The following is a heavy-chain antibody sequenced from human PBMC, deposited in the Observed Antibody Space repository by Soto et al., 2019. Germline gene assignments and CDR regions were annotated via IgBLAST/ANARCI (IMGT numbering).Heavy chain of an antibody. J-gene: IGHJ4*02. CDR2: MNPNSGNT. D-gene: IGHD5-18*01. Sequence: ASVKVSCKASGYTFTSYDINWVRQATGQGLEWMGWMNPNSGNTGYAQKFQGRVTMTRNTSISTAYMELSSLRSEDTAVYYCAYYGGYSYGYGYWGQGTLVTVSS. CDR3: AYYGGYSYGYGY. V-gene: IGHV1-8*01. CDR1: GYTFTSYD.